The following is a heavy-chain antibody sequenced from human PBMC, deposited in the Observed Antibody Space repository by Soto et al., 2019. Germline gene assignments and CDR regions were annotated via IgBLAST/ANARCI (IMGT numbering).Heavy chain of an antibody. J-gene: IGHJ6*02. D-gene: IGHD1-7*01. V-gene: IGHV1-18*04. Sequence: ASVKVSCKASGYTFTGYNMHWVRQAPGQGLEWMGWISAYNGNTNYAQKLQGRVTMTTDTSTSTAYMELRSLRSDDTAVYYCARGAGTNPFYYYYGMDVWGQGTTVTVSS. CDR2: ISAYNGNT. CDR3: ARGAGTNPFYYYYGMDV. CDR1: GYTFTGYN.